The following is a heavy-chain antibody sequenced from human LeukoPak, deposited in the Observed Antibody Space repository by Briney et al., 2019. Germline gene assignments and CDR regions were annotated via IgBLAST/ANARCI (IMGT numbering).Heavy chain of an antibody. CDR2: IYYSGST. D-gene: IGHD3-3*01. J-gene: IGHJ6*03. CDR3: ARAPPLDFWSGYYTQNYYYYMDV. Sequence: SETLSLTCTVSSSSIGSGGYYWSWLRQPPGKGLGWIGYIYYSGSTYYNPSLKSRLTTSVDTSKNQFSLRLTSVTAADTAVYYCARAPPLDFWSGYYTQNYYYYMDVWGKGTTVTVSS. V-gene: IGHV4-30-4*08. CDR1: SSSIGSGGYY.